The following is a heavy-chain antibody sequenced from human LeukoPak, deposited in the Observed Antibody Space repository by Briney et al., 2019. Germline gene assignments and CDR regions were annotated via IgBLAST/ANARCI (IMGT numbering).Heavy chain of an antibody. CDR1: GYTFTGYY. Sequence: GASVKVSCKASGYTFTGYYMHWVRQAPGQGLEWMGWINPNTGVTNYAQKFQGRVTMIRDTSISTAYMELSSLRSDDTAVYYCARDVHSSHWPKYFYYLDVWGKGTSVTVSS. J-gene: IGHJ6*03. D-gene: IGHD6-19*01. CDR2: INPNTGVT. CDR3: ARDVHSSHWPKYFYYLDV. V-gene: IGHV1-2*02.